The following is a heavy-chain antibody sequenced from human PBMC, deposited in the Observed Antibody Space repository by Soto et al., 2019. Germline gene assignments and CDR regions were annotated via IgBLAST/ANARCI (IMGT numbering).Heavy chain of an antibody. Sequence: EVQLVESGGGVVQPGGSLRLSCAGSALTASKNYMSWVRQPPGKGLEWVSVIYSGGTTYYADSVKDRFSISRDNSKSTLYLQMDNLRAGDTAVYYCARGGSASDWDYYGMDDWCQGTTVTVSS. D-gene: IGHD3-10*01. V-gene: IGHV3-66*01. CDR1: ALTASKNY. CDR3: ARGGSASDWDYYGMDD. J-gene: IGHJ6*02. CDR2: IYSGGTT.